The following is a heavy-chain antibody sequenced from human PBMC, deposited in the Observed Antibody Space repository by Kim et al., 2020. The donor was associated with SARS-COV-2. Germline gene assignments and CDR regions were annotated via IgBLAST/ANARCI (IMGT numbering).Heavy chain of an antibody. J-gene: IGHJ4*02. Sequence: SVKVSCKASGGTFSSYAISWVRQAPGQGLEWMGGIIPIFGTANYAQKFQGRVTITADKSTSTAYMELSSLRSEDTAVYYCARSAAFGGGESPWGQGTLVTVSS. D-gene: IGHD2-21*01. CDR1: GGTFSSYA. CDR2: IIPIFGTA. V-gene: IGHV1-69*06. CDR3: ARSAAFGGGESP.